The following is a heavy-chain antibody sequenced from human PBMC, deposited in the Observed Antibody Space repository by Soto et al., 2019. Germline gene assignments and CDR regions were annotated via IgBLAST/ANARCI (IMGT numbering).Heavy chain of an antibody. D-gene: IGHD2-21*01. J-gene: IGHJ5*02. Sequence: QVQLVESGGGVVQPGRSLRLSCAASGFTFSIYAMHWVRQAPGKGLEWVAVISYDGSNKYYADSVKGRFTISRDNSKHTVYLQMNSLRAEDSAVYYCAREYSDGWFDPWGQGTLVTVSS. V-gene: IGHV3-30-3*01. CDR2: ISYDGSNK. CDR1: GFTFSIYA. CDR3: AREYSDGWFDP.